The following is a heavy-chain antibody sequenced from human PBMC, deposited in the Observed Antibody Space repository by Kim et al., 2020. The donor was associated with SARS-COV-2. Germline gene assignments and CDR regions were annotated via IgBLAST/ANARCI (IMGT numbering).Heavy chain of an antibody. V-gene: IGHV3-7*01. CDR3: ARWNSRHNVDQLGGLDF. J-gene: IGHJ4*01. D-gene: IGHD1-1*01. CDR1: GFTFSTSW. Sequence: GGSLRLSCVASGFTFSTSWMTWVRQAAGMGPEWVANIKESGSETYYVDSVRGRFTISRDNAKSSLYLHMNNLRVEDTAVYYCARWNSRHNVDQLGGLDFWGQGTLVTVSS. CDR2: IKESGSET.